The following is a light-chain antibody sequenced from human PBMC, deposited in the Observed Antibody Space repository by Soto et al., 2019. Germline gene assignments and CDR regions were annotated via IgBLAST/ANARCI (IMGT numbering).Light chain of an antibody. Sequence: QSVLTQPPSASGTPGQRVTISCSGSSSNIGSNTVNWYQQLPGTAPKLLIYSNNQRPSAVPDRFSGSKSGTSASLAISGRQSDDEADYYCAAWDDSLNGYVFGAGTKLTVL. CDR3: AAWDDSLNGYV. V-gene: IGLV1-44*01. CDR2: SNN. J-gene: IGLJ1*01. CDR1: SSNIGSNT.